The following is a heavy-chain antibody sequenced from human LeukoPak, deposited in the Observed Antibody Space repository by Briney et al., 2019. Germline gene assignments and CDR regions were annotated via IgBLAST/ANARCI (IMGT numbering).Heavy chain of an antibody. D-gene: IGHD3-22*01. V-gene: IGHV1-69*13. J-gene: IGHJ4*02. CDR3: ASPFREYYYDSSGYSYLRN. CDR1: GGTFISYA. Sequence: SVKVSCKASGGTFISYAISWVRQAPGQGLEWMGGIIPIFGTANYAQKFQGRVTITADESTSTAYMELSSLRSEDTAVYYCASPFREYYYDSSGYSYLRNWGQGTLVTVSS. CDR2: IIPIFGTA.